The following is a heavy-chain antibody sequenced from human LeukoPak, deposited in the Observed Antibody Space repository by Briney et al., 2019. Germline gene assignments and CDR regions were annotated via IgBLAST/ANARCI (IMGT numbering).Heavy chain of an antibody. D-gene: IGHD3-16*01. CDR2: ISAYNGNT. CDR3: ARGSAFVYYYGMDV. V-gene: IGHV1-18*01. CDR1: GGTFSSYA. Sequence: GASVKVSCKASGGTFSSYAISWVRQAPGQGLEWMGWISAYNGNTNYAQKLQGRVTMTTDTSTSTAYMELSSLRSEDTAVYYCARGSAFVYYYGMDVWGQGTTVTVSS. J-gene: IGHJ6*02.